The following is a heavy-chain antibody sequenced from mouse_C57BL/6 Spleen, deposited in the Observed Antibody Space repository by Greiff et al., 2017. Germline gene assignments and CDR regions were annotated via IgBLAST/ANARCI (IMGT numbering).Heavy chain of an antibody. CDR1: GYTFTSYW. Sequence: QVQLQQPGAELVRPGSSVKLSCKAPGYTFTSYWMHWVKQRPIQGLEWISNIDPSDSETHYNQKFKDKATLTVDKSSSTAYMQLSSLTSEDSAVYYCARRGITTVDYYAMDYWGQGTSVTVSS. D-gene: IGHD1-1*01. V-gene: IGHV1-52*01. CDR3: ARRGITTVDYYAMDY. CDR2: IDPSDSET. J-gene: IGHJ4*01.